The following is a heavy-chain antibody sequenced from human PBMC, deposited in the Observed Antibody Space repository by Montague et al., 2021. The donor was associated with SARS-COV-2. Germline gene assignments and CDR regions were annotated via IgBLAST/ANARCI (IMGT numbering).Heavy chain of an antibody. J-gene: IGHJ4*02. V-gene: IGHV5-51*01. Sequence: QSGAEVKKPGESLKISCKGSGYSFTSYWIGWVRQMPGKGLEWMGIIYPGDSDTRYSPSFQGQVTISADKSISTAYLQWSSLKASDTAMYYCASLRYYYDSSGYDFSFDYWGQGTLVTVSS. CDR3: ASLRYYYDSSGYDFSFDY. CDR2: IYPGDSDT. CDR1: GYSFTSYW. D-gene: IGHD3-22*01.